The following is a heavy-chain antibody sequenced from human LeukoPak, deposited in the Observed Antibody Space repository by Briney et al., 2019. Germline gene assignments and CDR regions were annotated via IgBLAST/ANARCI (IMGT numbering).Heavy chain of an antibody. D-gene: IGHD2-21*01. V-gene: IGHV1-2*02. J-gene: IGHJ5*02. CDR2: INPNSGGT. CDR1: GYSFTDYY. CDR3: ARADRLHGGPYLIGP. Sequence: ASVKVSCKTSGYSFTDYYMHWVRQAPGQGLEWMGWINPNSGGTSSARKFQGRVTMTRDTSITTVYMEVRWLTSDDTAVYYCARADRLHGGPYLIGPWGQGTLVTVTS.